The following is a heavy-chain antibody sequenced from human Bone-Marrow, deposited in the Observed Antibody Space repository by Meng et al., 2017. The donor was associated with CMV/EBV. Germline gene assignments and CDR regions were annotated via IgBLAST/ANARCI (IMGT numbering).Heavy chain of an antibody. V-gene: IGHV4-59*12. Sequence: ESLKISCAASGFTFSSYSMNWVRQAPGKGLEWIGSVYYSENTYYNPSLKSRVTISLDTSKNQFSLNLSPVTAADTAVYYCARRGRSGSLNWFDPWGQGTLVTVSS. J-gene: IGHJ5*02. CDR1: GFTFSSYS. CDR2: VYYSENT. D-gene: IGHD1-26*01. CDR3: ARRGRSGSLNWFDP.